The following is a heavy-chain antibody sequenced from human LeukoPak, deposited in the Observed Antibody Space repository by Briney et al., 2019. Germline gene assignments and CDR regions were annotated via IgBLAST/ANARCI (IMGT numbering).Heavy chain of an antibody. CDR2: IYYTGST. CDR1: GGSIRSHY. V-gene: IGHV4-59*11. D-gene: IGHD3-9*01. J-gene: IGHJ4*02. Sequence: PSETLSLTCTVSGGSIRSHYWSWIRQPPGKGLEWVGYIYYTGSTNYNPSLKSRVTISVDTSKNQFSLNLNSVTAADTAVYYCASLTGYYEPRFYYWGQGTLVTVSS. CDR3: ASLTGYYEPRFYY.